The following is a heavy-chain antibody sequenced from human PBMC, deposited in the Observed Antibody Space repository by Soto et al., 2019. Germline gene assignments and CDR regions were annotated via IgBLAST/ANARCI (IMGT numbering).Heavy chain of an antibody. CDR2: IYSGGTT. D-gene: IGHD3-10*01. J-gene: IGHJ5*02. CDR1: GFSVSSSH. CDR3: AKLGPYGSESYSFRYNWIDP. V-gene: IGHV3-53*01. Sequence: EVQLVDSGGGLIQPGGSLRLSCAASGFSVSSSHMIWVRQAPGKGLEWVSVIYSGGTTYYAVSVKGRFTISRAKSTHTVYLQMDSRRTEDTAVYHCAKLGPYGSESYSFRYNWIDPWGQGTLVTVSS.